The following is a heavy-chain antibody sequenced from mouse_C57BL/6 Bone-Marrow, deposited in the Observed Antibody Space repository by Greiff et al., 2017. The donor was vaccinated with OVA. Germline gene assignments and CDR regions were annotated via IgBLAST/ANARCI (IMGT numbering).Heavy chain of an antibody. J-gene: IGHJ4*01. Sequence: EVHLVESGGGLVQPKGSLKLSCAASGFTFNTYAMHWVRQAPGKGLEWVARIRSKSSNYATYYADSVKDRFTISRDDSQSMLYLQMNNLKTEDTAMYYCVIGGYYAYDDGMDYWGQGTSVTVSS. CDR3: VIGGYYAYDDGMDY. CDR2: IRSKSSNYAT. D-gene: IGHD2-2*01. V-gene: IGHV10-3*01. CDR1: GFTFNTYA.